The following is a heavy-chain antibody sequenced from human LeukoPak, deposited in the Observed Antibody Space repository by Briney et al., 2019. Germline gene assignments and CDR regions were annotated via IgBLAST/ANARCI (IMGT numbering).Heavy chain of an antibody. V-gene: IGHV4-59*01. Sequence: SETLSLTCTVSGGSISSYCWSWIRQPPGKGLEWIGYIYYSGSTNYNPSLKSRVTISVQTSKNQLSLKLSSVTAADTAVYYCAREGYSYAHYYYYYMDVWGKGTTVTVSS. CDR1: GGSISSYC. J-gene: IGHJ6*03. CDR3: AREGYSYAHYYYYYMDV. CDR2: IYYSGST. D-gene: IGHD5-18*01.